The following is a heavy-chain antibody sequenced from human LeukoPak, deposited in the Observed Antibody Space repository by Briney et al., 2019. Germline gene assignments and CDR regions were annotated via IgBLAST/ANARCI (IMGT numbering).Heavy chain of an antibody. D-gene: IGHD5-24*01. CDR1: GYTFTGYY. J-gene: IGHJ5*02. CDR2: INPNSGGT. V-gene: IGHV1-2*02. CDR3: ARGWETGYNSWFDP. Sequence: GASVKVSCKASGYTFTGYYMHWVRQAPGQGLERMGWINPNSGGTNYAQKFQGRVTMTRDTSISTAYMELSRLRSDDTAVYYCARGWETGYNSWFDPWGQGTLVTVSS.